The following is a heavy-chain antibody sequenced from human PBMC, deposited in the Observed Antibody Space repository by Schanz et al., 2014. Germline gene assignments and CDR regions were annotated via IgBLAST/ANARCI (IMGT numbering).Heavy chain of an antibody. CDR3: ARDSGSSSWYPSDY. Sequence: QVHLVQSGAEVKKPGSSVKVSCKASGGTFSSDTFSWVRQAPGQGLEWMGRIIPILGIANYAQKFQGRVTITADRSTSTAYMELSSLRSEDTAVYYCARDSGSSSWYPSDYWGQGTLGTVSS. J-gene: IGHJ4*02. CDR2: IIPILGIA. CDR1: GGTFSSDT. V-gene: IGHV1-69*08. D-gene: IGHD6-13*01.